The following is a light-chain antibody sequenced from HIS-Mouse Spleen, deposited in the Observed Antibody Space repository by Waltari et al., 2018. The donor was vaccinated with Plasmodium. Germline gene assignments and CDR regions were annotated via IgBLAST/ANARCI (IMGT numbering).Light chain of an antibody. CDR1: QSVLYSSNNNNY. J-gene: IGKJ4*01. V-gene: IGKV4-1*01. CDR2: WAP. Sequence: DIVMTQSPHSLAVSLGERDTINCKSSQSVLYSSNNNNYLAWYQQKPGQPPKLLISWAPTRESGVPDRFSGSGSGTDFTLTISSLQAEDVAVYYCQQYYSTPLTFGGGTKVEIK. CDR3: QQYYSTPLT.